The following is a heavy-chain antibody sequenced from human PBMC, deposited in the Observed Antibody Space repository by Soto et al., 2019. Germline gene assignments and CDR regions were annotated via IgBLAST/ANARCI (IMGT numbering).Heavy chain of an antibody. J-gene: IGHJ6*02. CDR1: GGSISSGGYY. Sequence: QVQLQESGPGLVKPSQTLSLTCTVSGGSISSGGYYWSWIRQHPGKGLEWIGYISYSGSTYYNPSLTSLITISVDTSKNQFSLKLSSVTAADTAVYYCARVCGGDCHYGMDVWGQGTTVTVSS. D-gene: IGHD2-21*02. V-gene: IGHV4-31*01. CDR3: ARVCGGDCHYGMDV. CDR2: ISYSGST.